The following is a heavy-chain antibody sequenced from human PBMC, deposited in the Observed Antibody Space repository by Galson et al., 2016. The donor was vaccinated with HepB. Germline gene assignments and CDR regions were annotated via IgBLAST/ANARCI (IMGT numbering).Heavy chain of an antibody. Sequence: GYTFTTNYMHWVRQAPGQGLEWMGVINPTGGGTTYAQKFQGRVTITADEYTRTAYMELSSLRSEDTAVYYCARGVVAARDRWFDPWGQGTLVTISS. CDR2: INPTGGGT. V-gene: IGHV1-46*01. J-gene: IGHJ5*02. D-gene: IGHD2-15*01. CDR1: GYTFTTNY. CDR3: ARGVVAARDRWFDP.